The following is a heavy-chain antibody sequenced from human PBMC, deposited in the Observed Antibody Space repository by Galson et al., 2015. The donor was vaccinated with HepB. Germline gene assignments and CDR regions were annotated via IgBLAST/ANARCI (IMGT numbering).Heavy chain of an antibody. J-gene: IGHJ4*02. CDR1: GFTFSSYG. CDR3: AKAAASGLFAY. V-gene: IGHV3-33*06. CDR2: IWYDGSNK. D-gene: IGHD1-14*01. Sequence: SLRLSCAASGFTFSSYGMHWVRQAPGKGLEWVAVIWYDGSNKYYADSVKGRFTISRDNSKNTLYLQMNSLRAEDTAVYYCAKAAASGLFAYWGQGTLFTASS.